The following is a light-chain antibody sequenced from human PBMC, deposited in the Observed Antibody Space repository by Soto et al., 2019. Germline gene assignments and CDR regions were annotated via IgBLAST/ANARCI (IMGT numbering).Light chain of an antibody. CDR2: GAS. J-gene: IGKJ1*01. Sequence: EIVLMQSPGTLSLSPGERATLSFRASQSVSNNYLACYQPKPGQAPMLLHYGASNRATGIPDRFSGSWSGTVFTLTISRLEPEDFAVYYCQQYGSSGTFGQGTKVDIK. CDR1: QSVSNNY. CDR3: QQYGSSGT. V-gene: IGKV3-20*01.